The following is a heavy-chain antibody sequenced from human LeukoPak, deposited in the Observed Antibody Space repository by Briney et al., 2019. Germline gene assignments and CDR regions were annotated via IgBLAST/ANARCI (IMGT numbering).Heavy chain of an antibody. Sequence: GESLKISCQGSGYSFTSYWIGWVRQMPGEGLEWMGIIYPADSHPRYSPSFQGQVTISADKSISTAYVQWNSLKASDTAMYYCARGNHCGSTSCALDYWGQGTLVTVSS. V-gene: IGHV5-51*01. CDR2: IYPADSHP. CDR3: ARGNHCGSTSCALDY. D-gene: IGHD2-2*01. J-gene: IGHJ4*02. CDR1: GYSFTSYW.